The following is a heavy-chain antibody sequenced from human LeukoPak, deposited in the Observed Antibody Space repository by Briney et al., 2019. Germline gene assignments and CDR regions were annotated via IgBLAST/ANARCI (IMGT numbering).Heavy chain of an antibody. V-gene: IGHV3-23*01. J-gene: IGHJ4*02. CDR1: GFTFSSYA. D-gene: IGHD1-1*01. Sequence: GGSLRLSCAASGFTFSSYAMTWVREAPGKGLEWVSSITASGGRTYCADSVKGSFTISRDNSKNNLYLQMSSLRAEDTAVYYCARDYPTSGIVTIFDYWGQGTLVTVSS. CDR3: ARDYPTSGIVTIFDY. CDR2: ITASGGRT.